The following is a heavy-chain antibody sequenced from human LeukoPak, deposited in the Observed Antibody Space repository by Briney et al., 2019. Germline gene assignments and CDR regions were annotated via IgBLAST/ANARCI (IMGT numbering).Heavy chain of an antibody. CDR2: ISGSGGST. CDR1: GFTFSSYS. CDR3: AKEGYYDSSNYYYVDGAFDI. V-gene: IGHV3-23*01. Sequence: GGSLRLSCAASGFTFSSYSIHWVRQAPGKGLEWVSAISGSGGSTYYADSVKGRFTISRDNSKNTLYLQMNSLRAEDTAVYYCAKEGYYDSSNYYYVDGAFDIWGQGTMVTVSS. D-gene: IGHD3-22*01. J-gene: IGHJ3*02.